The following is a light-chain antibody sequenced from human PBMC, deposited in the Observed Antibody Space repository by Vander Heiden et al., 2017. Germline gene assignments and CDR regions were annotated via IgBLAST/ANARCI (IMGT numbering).Light chain of an antibody. J-gene: IGKJ1*01. CDR2: GAS. Sequence: EIVMTQSPATLSVSPGERATLSCRASQSVSSNLAWYQQTPGQAPRLLIYGASTRATGIPARFSGSGSGTEFTLTISSLQSEDFAVYYCQQYNNWPLRTFGQGTKVEIK. V-gene: IGKV3-15*01. CDR1: QSVSSN. CDR3: QQYNNWPLRT.